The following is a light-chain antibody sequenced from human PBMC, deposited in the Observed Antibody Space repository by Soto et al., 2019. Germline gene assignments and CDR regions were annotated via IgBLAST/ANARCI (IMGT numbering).Light chain of an antibody. CDR2: SNN. V-gene: IGLV1-44*01. CDR1: SSNIGSNT. CDR3: AAWDDSLNGWV. J-gene: IGLJ3*02. Sequence: QAGVTQPPSASGTPGQRVTISCSGSSSNIGSNTVNWYQQLPGTAPKLLMYSNNQRPSGVPDRFSGSKSGTSVSLAISGLQSEDEADYYCAAWDDSLNGWVFGGGTKLTVL.